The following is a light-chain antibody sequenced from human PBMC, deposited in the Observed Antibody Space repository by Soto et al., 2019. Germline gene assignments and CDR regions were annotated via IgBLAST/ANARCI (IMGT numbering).Light chain of an antibody. CDR3: QQYINWSWA. V-gene: IGKV3D-15*01. CDR1: QSLSSYN. CDR2: GAS. Sequence: EIVLTQSPGTLSLSPGERATLSCRASQSLSSYNLAWYQQKPGQAPRLVIHGASSRATGIPDRFSGSGSGTEFTLTITSLQSEDFAVYYCQQYINWSWAFGQGTKVDIK. J-gene: IGKJ1*01.